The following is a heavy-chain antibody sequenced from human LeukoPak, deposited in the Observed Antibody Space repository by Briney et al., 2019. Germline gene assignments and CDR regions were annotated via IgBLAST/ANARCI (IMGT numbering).Heavy chain of an antibody. D-gene: IGHD3-10*01. V-gene: IGHV4-34*01. CDR2: INHSGST. Sequence: PSETLSLTCAVYGGSFSGYYWSWIRQPPGKGLEWIGEINHSGSTNYNPSLKSRVTISVDTSKNQFSLKLSSVTAADTAVYYCASAVNSGSYYNNFDYWGQGTLVTVSS. J-gene: IGHJ4*02. CDR3: ASAVNSGSYYNNFDY. CDR1: GGSFSGYY.